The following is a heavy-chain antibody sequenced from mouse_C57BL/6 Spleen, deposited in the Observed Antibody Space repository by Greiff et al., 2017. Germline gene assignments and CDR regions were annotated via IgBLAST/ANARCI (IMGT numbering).Heavy chain of an antibody. D-gene: IGHD2-2*01. V-gene: IGHV1-64*01. CDR2: IHPNSGST. CDR1: GYTFTSYW. CDR3: ARGGRYYGYDEGYAMDY. J-gene: IGHJ4*01. Sequence: QVQLQQSGAELVKPGASVKLSCKASGYTFTSYWMHWVKQRPGQGLEWIGMIHPNSGSTNYNEKFKSKATLTVDKSSSTAYMQLSSLTSEDSAVYYCARGGRYYGYDEGYAMDYWGQGTSVTVSS.